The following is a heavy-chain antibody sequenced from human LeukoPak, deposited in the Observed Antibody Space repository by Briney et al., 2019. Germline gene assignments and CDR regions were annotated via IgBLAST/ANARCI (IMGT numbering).Heavy chain of an antibody. D-gene: IGHD6-19*01. Sequence: GGSLRLSCAASGFTFSSYSMNWVRQAPGKGLEWISSISSSSSYIYYADSVKGRFTISRDNAKNSLYLQMNSLRAEDTAVYYCARDKPRPYSSGWYGRGSVTPESDYWGQGTLVTVSS. J-gene: IGHJ4*02. V-gene: IGHV3-21*01. CDR3: ARDKPRPYSSGWYGRGSVTPESDY. CDR2: ISSSSSYI. CDR1: GFTFSSYS.